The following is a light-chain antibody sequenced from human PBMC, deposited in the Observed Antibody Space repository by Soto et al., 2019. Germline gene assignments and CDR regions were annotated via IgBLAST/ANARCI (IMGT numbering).Light chain of an antibody. V-gene: IGLV2-14*01. Sequence: QSALTQPASVSGSPGQSITISCTGSSSAFGAYRYVSWYQQHPGKAPKVLIYEVTNRPSGVSNRFSGSKSDNTASLTISGLQAEDEADYYCSSYTTSTIVFGTGTKVTVL. CDR1: SSAFGAYRY. J-gene: IGLJ1*01. CDR2: EVT. CDR3: SSYTTSTIV.